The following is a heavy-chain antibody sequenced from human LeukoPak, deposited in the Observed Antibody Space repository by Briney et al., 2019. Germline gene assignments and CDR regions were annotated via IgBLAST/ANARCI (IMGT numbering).Heavy chain of an antibody. CDR1: GSTFSSYA. D-gene: IGHD3-22*01. J-gene: IGHJ4*02. CDR3: AKAPRRNLAYYYDSSGYQSD. CDR2: ISGSGGST. Sequence: GGSLRLSCAASGSTFSSYAMSWVRQAPGKGLEWVSAISGSGGSTYYADSVKGRFTISRDNSKNTLYLQMNSLRAEDTAVYYCAKAPRRNLAYYYDSSGYQSDWGQGTLVTVSS. V-gene: IGHV3-23*01.